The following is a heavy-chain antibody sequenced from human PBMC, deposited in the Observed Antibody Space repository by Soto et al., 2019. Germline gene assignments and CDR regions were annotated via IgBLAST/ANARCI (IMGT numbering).Heavy chain of an antibody. J-gene: IGHJ6*02. Sequence: SETLSLTCTVSGGSISSGNYYWSWIRQPPGKGLQWIGYIYYNGDTYYNPSLKSRATISVDTAMNHFSLKLSSMTAADTAVYFCARGRFAYYYGLDVWGQGTTVTVSS. V-gene: IGHV4-30-4*01. CDR1: GGSISSGNYY. CDR3: ARGRFAYYYGLDV. D-gene: IGHD3-3*01. CDR2: IYYNGDT.